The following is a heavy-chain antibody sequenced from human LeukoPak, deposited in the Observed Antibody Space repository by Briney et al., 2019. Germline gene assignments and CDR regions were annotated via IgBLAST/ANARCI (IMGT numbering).Heavy chain of an antibody. CDR2: INPNSGGT. J-gene: IGHJ3*02. CDR1: GCTFTGYY. D-gene: IGHD5-12*01. Sequence: ASVKVSCKASGCTFTGYYMHWVRQAPGQGLEWMEWINPNSGGTNYAQKFQGRVTMTRDTSISTAYMELSRLRSDDTAVYYCARDDSGYDVVFTFDIWGQGTMVTVSS. V-gene: IGHV1-2*02. CDR3: ARDDSGYDVVFTFDI.